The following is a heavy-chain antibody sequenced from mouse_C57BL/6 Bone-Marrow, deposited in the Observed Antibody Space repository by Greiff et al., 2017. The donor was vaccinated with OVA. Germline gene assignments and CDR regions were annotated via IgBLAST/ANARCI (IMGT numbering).Heavy chain of an antibody. CDR3: ARPYYYGSSCYFDY. Sequence: QVQLKQSGAELARPGASVKLSCKASGYTFTSYGISWVKQRTGQGLEWIGEIYPRSGNTYYNEKFKGKATLTADKSSSTAYMELLSLTSEDSAVYFCARPYYYGSSCYFDYWGQGTTLTVSS. D-gene: IGHD1-1*01. J-gene: IGHJ2*01. V-gene: IGHV1-81*01. CDR2: IYPRSGNT. CDR1: GYTFTSYG.